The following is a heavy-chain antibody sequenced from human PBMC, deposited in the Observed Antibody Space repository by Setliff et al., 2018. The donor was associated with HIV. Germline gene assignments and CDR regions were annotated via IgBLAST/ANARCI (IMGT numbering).Heavy chain of an antibody. D-gene: IGHD3-10*01. Sequence: PGESLKISCAASGFTFSSYGMHWVRQAPGKGLEWVAVISYDGSNKYYADSVKGRFTISRDNAKNSLYLQMNSLRAEDTALYYCARSVQFGFDLWGRGTLVTVSS. J-gene: IGHJ2*01. CDR2: ISYDGSNK. CDR1: GFTFSSYG. CDR3: ARSVQFGFDL. V-gene: IGHV3-30*03.